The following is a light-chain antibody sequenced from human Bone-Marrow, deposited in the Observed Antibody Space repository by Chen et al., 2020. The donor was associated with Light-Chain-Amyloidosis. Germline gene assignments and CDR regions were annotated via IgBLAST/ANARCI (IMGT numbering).Light chain of an antibody. Sequence: QSALTQPASVSGSPGQSITISLNGTSGDVGTYNYVSWYQQHPGKAPKVMIYAVSNRPSGVSNRFSGSKSGNTASLTISGLQAEDEADYYCSSFTSSSSYVFGPGTKVTVL. CDR3: SSFTSSSSYV. J-gene: IGLJ1*01. V-gene: IGLV2-14*01. CDR1: SGDVGTYNY. CDR2: AVS.